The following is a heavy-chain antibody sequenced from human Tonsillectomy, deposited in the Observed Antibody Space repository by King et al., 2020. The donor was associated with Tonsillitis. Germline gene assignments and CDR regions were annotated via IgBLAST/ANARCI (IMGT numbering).Heavy chain of an antibody. Sequence: TLKESGPTLVKPTQTLTLTCTFSGFSLTTSGVGVGWIRQPPGKALEWLVLIYWNDDKRYSPSLKSRLNITKDTSKNQVFLTMTNMAPVDTSTYYLSHPTALYFYDSSDYWMRHAFDIWGQGTMVTVSS. D-gene: IGHD3-22*01. CDR1: GFSLTTSGVG. V-gene: IGHV2-5*01. CDR2: IYWNDDK. CDR3: SHPTALYFYDSSDYWMRHAFDI. J-gene: IGHJ3*02.